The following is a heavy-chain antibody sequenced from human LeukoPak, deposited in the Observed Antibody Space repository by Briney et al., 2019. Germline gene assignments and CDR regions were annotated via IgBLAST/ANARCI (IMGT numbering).Heavy chain of an antibody. CDR2: IYYSGST. Sequence: KSSETLSLTCTVSGGSISSYYWSWIRQPPGKGLEWIGYIYYSGSTNYNPSLKSRVTISVDTSKNQFSLKLGSVAAADTAVYYCARGHPYYDFWSGYYYYFDYWGQGTLVTVSS. D-gene: IGHD3-3*01. V-gene: IGHV4-59*12. CDR1: GGSISSYY. J-gene: IGHJ4*02. CDR3: ARGHPYYDFWSGYYYYFDY.